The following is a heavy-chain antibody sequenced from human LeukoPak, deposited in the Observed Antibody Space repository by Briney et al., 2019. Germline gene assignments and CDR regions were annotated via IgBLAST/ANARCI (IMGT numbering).Heavy chain of an antibody. Sequence: PSETLSLTCTVSGGSISSSSYYWGWIRQPPGKGREWIATIYYTDSTYYNPALENRVTISVDTSKNQFSLKLTSVTAADTAVYYCARHPTRGYYDSRMDRVDYWGQGTLVTVSS. CDR1: GGSISSSSYY. V-gene: IGHV4-39*01. D-gene: IGHD3-22*01. J-gene: IGHJ4*02. CDR3: ARHPTRGYYDSRMDRVDY. CDR2: IYYTDST.